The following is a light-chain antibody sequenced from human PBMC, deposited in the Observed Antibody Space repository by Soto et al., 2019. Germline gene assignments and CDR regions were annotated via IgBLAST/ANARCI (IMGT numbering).Light chain of an antibody. V-gene: IGLV2-14*01. CDR3: SSYTTISPHVV. Sequence: QSALTQPASVSGSPGQSITISCTGTSSDVDGYNYVSWYQQHPGKAPKLMIYDVSNRPSGVSNRFSGSKSGNTASLTISGRQAEDETYYYCSSYTTISPHVVFGGGTKLPVL. CDR2: DVS. CDR1: SSDVDGYNY. J-gene: IGLJ2*01.